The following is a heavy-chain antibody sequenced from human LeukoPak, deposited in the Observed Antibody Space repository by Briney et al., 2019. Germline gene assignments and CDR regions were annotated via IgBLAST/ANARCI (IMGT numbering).Heavy chain of an antibody. CDR2: IRSKAYGKTT. D-gene: IGHD3-3*01. CDR3: TRVRADFWSGTYYYYCGMDV. CDR1: GFTFGDYA. J-gene: IGHJ6*02. V-gene: IGHV3-49*04. Sequence: GGSLRLSCTASGFTFGDYAMSWVRQAPGKGLEWVGLIRSKAYGKTTEYAASVKGRFTILRDDSKSIAFLQMDSLKTEDTALYSCTRVRADFWSGTYYYYCGMDVWGQGTTVTVSS.